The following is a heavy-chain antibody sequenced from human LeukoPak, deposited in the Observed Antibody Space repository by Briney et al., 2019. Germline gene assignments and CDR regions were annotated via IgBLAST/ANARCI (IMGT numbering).Heavy chain of an antibody. J-gene: IGHJ5*02. D-gene: IGHD3-10*01. CDR2: IYYSGST. V-gene: IGHV4-59*01. CDR3: ARLRFGELSWFDP. Sequence: KPSETLSLTCTVSGGSIRDYYWNWIRQPPGKGLEWIGYIYYSGSTNYNPSLKSRVTISVDTSKNQFPLRLSSVTAADTAVYYCARLRFGELSWFDPWGQGTLVTVSS. CDR1: GGSIRDYY.